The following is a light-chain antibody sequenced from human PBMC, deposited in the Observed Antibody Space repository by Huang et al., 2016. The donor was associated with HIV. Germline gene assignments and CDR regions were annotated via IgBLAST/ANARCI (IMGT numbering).Light chain of an antibody. CDR3: QQYYTYPRT. V-gene: IGKV1-8*01. Sequence: AIRITQSPSSLSASTGDRVTITCRASQGISSYLAWYQQEPGRAPRLLIYAASTLQNGVPSRCSGSGAGADFTLTISGLQSEDFATYYCQQYYTYPRTFGQGTKLEIK. CDR1: QGISSY. J-gene: IGKJ1*01. CDR2: AAS.